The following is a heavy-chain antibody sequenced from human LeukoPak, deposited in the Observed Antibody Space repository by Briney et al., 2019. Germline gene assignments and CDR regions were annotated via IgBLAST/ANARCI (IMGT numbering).Heavy chain of an antibody. J-gene: IGHJ5*02. CDR3: ARERITMVRGAKSNWFDP. CDR2: INPNSGGT. V-gene: IGHV1-2*02. D-gene: IGHD3-10*01. Sequence: GPSVKVSCKASGYTFTGYYMHWVRQAPGQGLEWMGWINPNSGGTNYAQKFQGRVTMTRDTSISTAYMELSRLRSDDTAVYYCARERITMVRGAKSNWFDPWGQGTLVTVSS. CDR1: GYTFTGYY.